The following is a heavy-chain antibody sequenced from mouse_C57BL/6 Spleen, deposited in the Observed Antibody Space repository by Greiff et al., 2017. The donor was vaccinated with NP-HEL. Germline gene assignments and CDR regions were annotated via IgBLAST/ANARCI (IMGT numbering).Heavy chain of an antibody. CDR1: GFTFSSYA. CDR2: ISSGGDYI. Sequence: EVQVVESGEGLVKPGGSLKLSCAASGFTFSSYAMSWVRQTPEKRLEWVAYISSGGDYIYYADTVKGRFTISRDNARNTLYLQMSSLKSEDTAMYYCTRALDYGSSLWFAYWGQGTLVTVSA. CDR3: TRALDYGSSLWFAY. J-gene: IGHJ3*01. D-gene: IGHD1-1*01. V-gene: IGHV5-9-1*02.